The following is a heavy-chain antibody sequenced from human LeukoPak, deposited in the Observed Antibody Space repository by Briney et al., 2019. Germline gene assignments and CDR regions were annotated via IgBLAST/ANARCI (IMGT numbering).Heavy chain of an antibody. Sequence: SETLSLTCTVSGGSISSYYWSWIRQPPGKGLEWIGYIYYSGSTNYNPSLKSRVTISVDTPKNQFSLKLSSVTAADTAVYYCARGYNEYFDSLWGQGTLVTVSS. CDR3: ARGYNEYFDSL. D-gene: IGHD3-9*01. V-gene: IGHV4-59*01. J-gene: IGHJ4*02. CDR1: GGSISSYY. CDR2: IYYSGST.